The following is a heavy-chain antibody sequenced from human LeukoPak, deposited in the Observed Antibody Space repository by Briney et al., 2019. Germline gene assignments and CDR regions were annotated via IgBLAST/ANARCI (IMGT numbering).Heavy chain of an antibody. CDR1: GGSISSYY. V-gene: IGHV4-59*01. CDR3: ARDNWNYGSSMDV. J-gene: IGHJ6*02. Sequence: SETLSLTCSVSGGSISSYYWSWIRQPPGKGLEWIGYIYYSGSTNYNPSLKSRVTISVNTSKNQFSLKLSSVTAADTAVYYCARDNWNYGSSMDVWGQGTTVTVSS. D-gene: IGHD1-7*01. CDR2: IYYSGST.